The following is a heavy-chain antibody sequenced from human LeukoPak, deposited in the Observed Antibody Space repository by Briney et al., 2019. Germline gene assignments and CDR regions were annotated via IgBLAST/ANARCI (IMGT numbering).Heavy chain of an antibody. CDR3: AKGLGRVVAAAIRLNYYYGMDV. Sequence: GGSLRLSCAASGFTFSSYAMSWVRQAPGKGLEWVSAISGSGGSTYYADSVKGRFTISRDNSKNTLYLQMNSLRAEDTAVYYCAKGLGRVVAAAIRLNYYYGMDVWGQGTTVTVSS. D-gene: IGHD2-2*02. CDR2: ISGSGGST. J-gene: IGHJ6*02. CDR1: GFTFSSYA. V-gene: IGHV3-23*01.